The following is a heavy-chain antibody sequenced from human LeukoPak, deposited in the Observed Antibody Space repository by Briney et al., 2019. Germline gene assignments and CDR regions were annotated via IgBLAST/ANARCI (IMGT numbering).Heavy chain of an antibody. CDR1: GFTFSSYA. D-gene: IGHD2-2*01. CDR3: AKDRYIVVVPSFDY. CDR2: ISGDGGST. J-gene: IGHJ4*02. Sequence: GGSLRLSCAASGFTFSSYAMAWVRQPPGRGLEWVSSISGDGGSTYDADSVKGRFTISRDNSMNTLYLQMDSLSAEDTAIYYCAKDRYIVVVPSFDYWGQGTLVSVAS. V-gene: IGHV3-23*01.